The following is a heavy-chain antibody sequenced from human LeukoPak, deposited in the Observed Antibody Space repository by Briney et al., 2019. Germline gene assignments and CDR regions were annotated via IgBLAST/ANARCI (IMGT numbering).Heavy chain of an antibody. CDR2: ISSNGGST. CDR3: ATRRDSSSWYTLGY. D-gene: IGHD6-13*01. CDR1: GFTFSSYA. Sequence: GGSLRLSCAASGFTFSSYAMHWVRQAPGKGLEYVSAISSNGGSTYYANSVKGRFTISRDNSKNTLYLQMGSLSAEDMAVYYCATRRDSSSWYTLGYWAQGTLVTVSS. V-gene: IGHV3-64*01. J-gene: IGHJ4*02.